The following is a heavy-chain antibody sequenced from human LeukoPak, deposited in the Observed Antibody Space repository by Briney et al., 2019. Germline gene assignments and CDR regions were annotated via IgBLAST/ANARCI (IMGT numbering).Heavy chain of an antibody. J-gene: IGHJ4*02. V-gene: IGHV3-23*01. CDR3: ATPAIQNIVVVTAIQIDY. D-gene: IGHD2-21*02. CDR2: ISGSGGST. Sequence: PGGSLRLSCAASGFPFSSCAMSWVRQAPGKGLEWVSAISGSGGSTYYADSVKGRFTISRDNSKNTLYLQMNSLRAEDTAVYYCATPAIQNIVVVTAIQIDYWGQGTLVAVSS. CDR1: GFPFSSCA.